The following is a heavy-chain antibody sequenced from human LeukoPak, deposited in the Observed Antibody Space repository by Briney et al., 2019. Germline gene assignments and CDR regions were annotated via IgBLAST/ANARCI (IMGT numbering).Heavy chain of an antibody. V-gene: IGHV5-51*03. Sequence: KPGESLKISCNGSGYSFTSYWIGWVRQMPGKGLEWMGIIYPGDSDTRYSPSFEGQVTISAAKSISTAYLQWSSLKASDTAMYYCAREGKYSTGFFDPWGEGTLVTVSS. CDR2: IYPGDSDT. J-gene: IGHJ5*02. D-gene: IGHD6-25*01. CDR1: GYSFTSYW. CDR3: AREGKYSTGFFDP.